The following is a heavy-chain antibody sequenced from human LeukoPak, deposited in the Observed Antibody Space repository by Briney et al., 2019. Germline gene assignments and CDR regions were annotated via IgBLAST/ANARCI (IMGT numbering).Heavy chain of an antibody. D-gene: IGHD4-17*01. CDR3: AKDKSDYGEYSYMDV. CDR1: GFTFSSYG. CDR2: IRYDGSNK. Sequence: PGGSLRLSCAASGFTFSSYGMHWVRQAPGKGLDWVAFIRYDGSNKYCADSVKGRFTVSRDNSKNTLYLQMNSLRAEDTAVYYCAKDKSDYGEYSYMDVWGKGTTVTVSS. J-gene: IGHJ6*03. V-gene: IGHV3-30*02.